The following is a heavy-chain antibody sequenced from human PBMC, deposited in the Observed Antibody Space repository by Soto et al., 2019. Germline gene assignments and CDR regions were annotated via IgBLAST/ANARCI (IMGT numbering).Heavy chain of an antibody. D-gene: IGHD5-18*01. Sequence: GESLKISCKGSGYSLTNYWISWVRQMPGKGLEWMGRIDPSDSYTNYSPSFQGHVTISADKSISTAYLQWSSLKASDTAMYYCASTSMQSLGYSYGHGGMDVWGQGTTVTVFS. CDR1: GYSLTNYW. V-gene: IGHV5-10-1*01. CDR2: IDPSDSYT. J-gene: IGHJ6*02. CDR3: ASTSMQSLGYSYGHGGMDV.